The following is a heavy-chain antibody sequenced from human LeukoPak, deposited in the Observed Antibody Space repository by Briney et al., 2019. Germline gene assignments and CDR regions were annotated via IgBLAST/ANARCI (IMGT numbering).Heavy chain of an antibody. V-gene: IGHV3-30-3*01. Sequence: GGSLRLSCAASGFTFNDYAMYWVRQTPGKGLGWVALISYDGYDKSYADSVRGRFTISRDNSKNTLYLQMDSLRSEDTAVYYCARDFFPIVDSTWYEIGYWGQGILVTVSS. D-gene: IGHD6-13*01. J-gene: IGHJ4*02. CDR1: GFTFNDYA. CDR2: ISYDGYDK. CDR3: ARDFFPIVDSTWYEIGY.